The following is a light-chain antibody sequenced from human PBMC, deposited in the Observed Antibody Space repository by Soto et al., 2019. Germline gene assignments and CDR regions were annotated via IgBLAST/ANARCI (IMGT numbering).Light chain of an antibody. CDR2: DAS. Sequence: EIVSTQSPGTLSLSPGERATLSCRASQSVSSSYLAWYQQKPGQAPRLLIYDASSRVTGIPDRFSGSGSGTDFTLTISRLEPEDFAVYFCQQYGGSPITFGQGTRLEIK. CDR3: QQYGGSPIT. CDR1: QSVSSSY. J-gene: IGKJ5*01. V-gene: IGKV3-20*01.